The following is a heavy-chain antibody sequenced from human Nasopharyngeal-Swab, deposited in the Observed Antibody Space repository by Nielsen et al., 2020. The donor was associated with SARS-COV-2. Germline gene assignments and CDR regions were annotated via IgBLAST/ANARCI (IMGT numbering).Heavy chain of an antibody. CDR3: ARGTSDWRGIDY. CDR1: GFTFSSHW. CDR2: INADGSRT. Sequence: GESLKISCAASGFTFSSHWMHWVRQAPGKGLGWVSRINADGSRTFYADSVKGRFTISRDNAKNTLYLQMNSLRVEDTAVYFCARGTSDWRGIDYWGQGTLVTVSS. D-gene: IGHD6-19*01. J-gene: IGHJ4*02. V-gene: IGHV3-74*01.